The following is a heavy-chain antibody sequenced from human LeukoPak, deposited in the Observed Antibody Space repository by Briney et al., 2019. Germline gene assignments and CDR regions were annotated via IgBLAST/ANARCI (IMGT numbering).Heavy chain of an antibody. CDR2: IYPGDSDT. J-gene: IGHJ4*02. CDR1: GYSLSTYW. D-gene: IGHD3-10*01. Sequence: GESLKISCKGSGYSLSTYWIAWVRQMPRKGLEWMGIIYPGDSDTRYSPSFQGQVTISADKSISTAYLQWSSLKASDTAMYYCARGSGSGSYYKPLDYWGQGTLVTVSS. CDR3: ARGSGSGSYYKPLDY. V-gene: IGHV5-51*01.